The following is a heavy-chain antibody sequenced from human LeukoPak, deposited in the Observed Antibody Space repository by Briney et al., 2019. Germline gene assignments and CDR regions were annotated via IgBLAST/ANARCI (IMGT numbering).Heavy chain of an antibody. CDR3: ARDVLRYYYDSSEGGY. CDR2: INWNGGST. Sequence: GGSLRLSCAASGFTFSSYSMNWVRQAPGKGLEWVSGINWNGGSTGYADSVKGRFTISRDNAKNSLYLQMNSLRAEDTALYYCARDVLRYYYDSSEGGYWGQGTLVTVSS. D-gene: IGHD3-22*01. J-gene: IGHJ4*02. V-gene: IGHV3-20*04. CDR1: GFTFSSYS.